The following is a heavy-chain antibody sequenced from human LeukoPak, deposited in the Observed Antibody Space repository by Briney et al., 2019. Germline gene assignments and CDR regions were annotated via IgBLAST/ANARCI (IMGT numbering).Heavy chain of an antibody. Sequence: SETLSLTCTVSGGSISSYYWSWIRQPPGKGLEWIGYIYYSGSTNYNPSLKSRVTISVDTSKNQFSLKLSSVTAADTAVYYCARVSYDILTGYYLDAFDIWGQGTMVTVSS. CDR2: IYYSGST. CDR3: ARVSYDILTGYYLDAFDI. D-gene: IGHD3-9*01. J-gene: IGHJ3*02. V-gene: IGHV4-59*08. CDR1: GGSISSYY.